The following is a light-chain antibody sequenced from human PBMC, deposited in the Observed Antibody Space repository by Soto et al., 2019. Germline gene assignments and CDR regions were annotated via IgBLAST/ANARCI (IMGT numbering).Light chain of an antibody. CDR3: QTWGTGLPV. J-gene: IGLJ3*02. CDR2: LNSDGSH. CDR1: SGHSSYA. V-gene: IGLV4-69*01. Sequence: QLVLTQSPSASASLGASVKLTCTLSSGHSSYAIAWHQQQPEKGPRYLMKLNSDGSHSKGDGIPDRFSGSSSGAEPYLAISSLQSEDEADYYCQTWGTGLPVFGGGTKLTVI.